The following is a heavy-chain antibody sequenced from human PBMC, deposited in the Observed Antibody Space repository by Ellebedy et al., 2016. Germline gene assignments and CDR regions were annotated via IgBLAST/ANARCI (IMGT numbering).Heavy chain of an antibody. V-gene: IGHV4-39*07. CDR2: INHSGST. CDR3: AREGVGATIDY. CDR1: GGSISSGGYY. J-gene: IGHJ4*02. Sequence: SETLSLTXTVSGGSISSGGYYWSWIRQPPGKGLEWIGEINHSGSTNYNPSLKSRVTMSIDTSKNQFSLKLTSVTAADTAVYYCAREGVGATIDYWGQGTLVTVSS. D-gene: IGHD1-26*01.